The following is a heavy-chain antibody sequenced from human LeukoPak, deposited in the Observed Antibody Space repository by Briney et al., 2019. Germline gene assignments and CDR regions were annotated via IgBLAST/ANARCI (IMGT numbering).Heavy chain of an antibody. CDR1: GFTFSSYA. V-gene: IGHV3-23*01. D-gene: IGHD3-3*01. Sequence: GGSLRLSCAASGFTFSSYAMSWVRQAPGKGLEWVSAISGSGGSTYYADSVKGRFTISRDNSKSTLYLQMNSLRAEDTAVYYCAKREWLADYYYYGMDVWGQGTTVTVSS. CDR2: ISGSGGST. J-gene: IGHJ6*02. CDR3: AKREWLADYYYYGMDV.